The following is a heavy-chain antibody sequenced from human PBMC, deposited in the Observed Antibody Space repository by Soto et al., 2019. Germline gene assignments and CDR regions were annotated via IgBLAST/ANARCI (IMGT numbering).Heavy chain of an antibody. D-gene: IGHD1-1*01. J-gene: IGHJ5*02. CDR1: GGSISIGGYY. Sequence: QVQLQESGPGLVKPSQTLSLTCTVSGGSISIGGYYWSWIRQHPGKGLEWIGYIYYSGSTYYNPSLKSRVTISVDTSKNQFSLKLSSVTAADTAVYYCARDLDSPTNWFDPWGQGTLVTVSS. CDR3: ARDLDSPTNWFDP. CDR2: IYYSGST. V-gene: IGHV4-31*03.